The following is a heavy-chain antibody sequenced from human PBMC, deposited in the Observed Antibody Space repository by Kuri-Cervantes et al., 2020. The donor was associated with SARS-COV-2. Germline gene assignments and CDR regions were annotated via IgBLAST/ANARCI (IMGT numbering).Heavy chain of an antibody. J-gene: IGHJ4*02. CDR3: ATSPGAPYYFDY. Sequence: SSVKVSCKPSGGAFNSYGINWVRQAPGQGLEWIGGIIPLFRSANYAQKFQGRVTITTDKSTSTAYMELNGLRSEDTALYYCATSPGAPYYFDYWGQGTLVTVSS. CDR2: IIPLFRSA. CDR1: GGAFNSYG. D-gene: IGHD3-16*01. V-gene: IGHV1-69*05.